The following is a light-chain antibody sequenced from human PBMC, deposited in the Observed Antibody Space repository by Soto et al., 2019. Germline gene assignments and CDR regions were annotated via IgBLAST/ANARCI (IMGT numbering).Light chain of an antibody. V-gene: IGKV1-5*03. Sequence: DIQMTQSPSTLSASVGDRVTITCRGSQGISIWLAWYQQKPGKAPRLLIYKASSLASGVPSRFSGSGSGTEFTLTISSLQPEDVATYHCQQHTTFGQGTKVEI. CDR3: QQHTT. CDR1: QGISIW. J-gene: IGKJ1*01. CDR2: KAS.